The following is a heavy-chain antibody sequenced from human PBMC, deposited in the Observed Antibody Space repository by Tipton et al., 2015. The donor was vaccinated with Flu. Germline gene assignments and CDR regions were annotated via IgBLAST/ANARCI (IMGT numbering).Heavy chain of an antibody. V-gene: IGHV5-51*03. CDR2: IFPGNSDT. D-gene: IGHD6-19*01. CDR1: GYSFTTYW. Sequence: QLVQSGAEMKKPGESLKISCKGSGYSFTTYWIHWMRQMPGKELEWMGSIFPGNSDTRYSPSFQGQVTMSADKSISTAYLQWSRLTASDTGMYYRAAAVAAYAFDIWGQGTMVTISS. CDR3: AAAVAAYAFDI. J-gene: IGHJ3*02.